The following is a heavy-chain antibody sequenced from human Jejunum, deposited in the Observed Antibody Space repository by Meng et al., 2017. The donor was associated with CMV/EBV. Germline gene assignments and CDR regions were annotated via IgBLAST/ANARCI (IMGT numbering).Heavy chain of an antibody. CDR2: IYTSGST. CDR3: ARDPAADGWGDALDV. CDR1: GGSITSGSYF. D-gene: IGHD3-16*01. J-gene: IGHJ3*01. V-gene: IGHV4-61*02. Sequence: QVQLPESGPGLVKPSQTLSLTCTVSGGSITSGSYFWTWIRQPAGKGLEWIGRIYTSGSTTYNPSLKSRVTISADTSKNQFSLKLNSVTAADTAVYYCARDPAADGWGDALDVWGQGTMVTVSS.